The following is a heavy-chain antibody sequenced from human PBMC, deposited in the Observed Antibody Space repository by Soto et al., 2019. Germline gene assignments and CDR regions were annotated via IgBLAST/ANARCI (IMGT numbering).Heavy chain of an antibody. D-gene: IGHD4-17*01. CDR2: MNPNSGNT. CDR1: GYTFTSYD. Sequence: QVQLVQYGAEVKRPGASVKVSCKASGYTFTSYDINWVRQATGQGLEWMGWMNPNSGNTGYAQKFQGRVTMTRNTSISTAYMELSSLRSEDTAVYYCARGLRMTTVTSPGYWGQGTLVTVSS. V-gene: IGHV1-8*01. J-gene: IGHJ4*02. CDR3: ARGLRMTTVTSPGY.